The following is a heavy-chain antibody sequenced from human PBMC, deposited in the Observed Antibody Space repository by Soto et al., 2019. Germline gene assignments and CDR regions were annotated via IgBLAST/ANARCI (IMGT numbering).Heavy chain of an antibody. V-gene: IGHV4-39*01. J-gene: IGHJ4*02. CDR3: VRRVNSASGRDYFDY. D-gene: IGHD1-26*01. CDR1: GGSISSSSYF. CDR2: ISYTGTT. Sequence: QLQLQESGPGLVKPSETLSLTCTVSGGSISSSSYFWGWVRQPPGQGLEWLATISYTGTTYYSPSLKKRVTVSADTSKNQFSLKLTCVTAAGTAVYYGVRRVNSASGRDYFDYCGQGSLVTVSS.